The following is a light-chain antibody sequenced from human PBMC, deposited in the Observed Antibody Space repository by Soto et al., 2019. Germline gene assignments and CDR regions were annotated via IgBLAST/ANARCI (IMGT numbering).Light chain of an antibody. Sequence: QSALTQPPSVSGAPGQRVTISCTGSSSNIGAGYDVHWYQQLPGTAPKLLIYGNSNRPSGVPDRFSGSKSGTSASLAITGLQAEDEAGYYCQSYDSSLSGPYVFGTGNKVTGL. CDR1: SSNIGAGYD. J-gene: IGLJ1*01. V-gene: IGLV1-40*01. CDR3: QSYDSSLSGPYV. CDR2: GNS.